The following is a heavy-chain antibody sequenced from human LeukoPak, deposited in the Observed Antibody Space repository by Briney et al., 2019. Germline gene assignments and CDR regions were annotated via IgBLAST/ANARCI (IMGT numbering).Heavy chain of an antibody. D-gene: IGHD6-13*01. CDR1: GYTFTGYY. CDR2: INPNSGGT. V-gene: IGHV1-2*02. CDR3: ARGGGIAAAGTRDFDY. Sequence: GASVKVSCKASGYTFTGYYMHWVRQAPGQGLEWMGWINPNSGGTNYAQKFQGRVTMTRDTSISTAYMELSRLRSDDTAVYYCARGGGIAAAGTRDFDYWGQGTLVTVSS. J-gene: IGHJ4*02.